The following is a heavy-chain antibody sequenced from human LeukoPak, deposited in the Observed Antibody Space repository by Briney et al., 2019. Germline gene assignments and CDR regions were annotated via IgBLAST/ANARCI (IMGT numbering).Heavy chain of an antibody. CDR1: GFTFNTYT. J-gene: IGHJ4*02. D-gene: IGHD5-24*01. CDR2: ISGSGDST. V-gene: IGHV3-23*01. Sequence: PGGSLRLSCAASGFTFNTYTMNWIRQAPGKGLEWVSGISGSGDSTYYADSVKGRFTISRDNSKNTLYLQMNSLRAEDTAVYYCAKTGVEGDGYNQNHPDYWGQGTLVTVSS. CDR3: AKTGVEGDGYNQNHPDY.